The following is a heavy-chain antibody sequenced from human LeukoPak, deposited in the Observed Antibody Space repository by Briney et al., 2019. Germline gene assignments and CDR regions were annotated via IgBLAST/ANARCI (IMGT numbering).Heavy chain of an antibody. CDR2: MNPNSGNT. Sequence: ASVKVSCKASGYTFTSYDINWVRQANGQGLEWMGWMNPNSGNTGYAQKFQGRVTMTRNTSISTAYMELSSLRSEDTAVYYCARDMIATYYYYMDVWGRGTTVTVSS. CDR1: GYTFTSYD. J-gene: IGHJ6*03. CDR3: ARDMIATYYYYMDV. D-gene: IGHD3-16*01. V-gene: IGHV1-8*01.